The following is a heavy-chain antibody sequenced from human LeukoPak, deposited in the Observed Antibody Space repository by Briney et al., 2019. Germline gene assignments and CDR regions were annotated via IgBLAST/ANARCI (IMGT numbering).Heavy chain of an antibody. CDR1: GGSFSGYY. J-gene: IGHJ5*02. D-gene: IGHD2-21*01. CDR2: INHSGST. CDR3: ARGGVVVVIPKRLWFDP. Sequence: PSETLSLTCAVYGGSFSGYYWSWIRRPPGKGLEWIGEINHSGSTNYNPSLKSRVTISVDTSKNQFSLKLSSVAAADTAVYYCARGGVVVVIPKRLWFDPWGQGTLATVSS. V-gene: IGHV4-34*01.